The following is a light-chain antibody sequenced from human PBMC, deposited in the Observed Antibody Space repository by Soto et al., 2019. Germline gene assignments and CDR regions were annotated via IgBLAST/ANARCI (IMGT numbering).Light chain of an antibody. CDR1: SSNIGSNY. J-gene: IGLJ1*01. Sequence: QSVLTQPPSASGTPGQRVTISCSGSSSNIGSNYVYWYQQLPGTAPKLLVYRNDQRPSGAPDRFSGSKSGTSASLAISGLRSEDEADYYCAAWDDSLSAHVFGTGTKVTVL. CDR3: AAWDDSLSAHV. V-gene: IGLV1-47*01. CDR2: RND.